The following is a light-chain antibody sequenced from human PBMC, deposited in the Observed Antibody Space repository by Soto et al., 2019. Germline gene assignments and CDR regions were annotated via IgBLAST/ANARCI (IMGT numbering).Light chain of an antibody. CDR1: QSVSSN. CDR3: KQYGSSPQS. Sequence: EIVLTQSPGTLSLSPGERATLSRRASQSVSSNLAWYQQKPGQAHRLLIYGASTRATGIPDRFSGSGSGTDFTLTIRRLEPEDFAVYYCKQYGSSPQSFGPGTKVDIK. CDR2: GAS. J-gene: IGKJ3*01. V-gene: IGKV3-20*01.